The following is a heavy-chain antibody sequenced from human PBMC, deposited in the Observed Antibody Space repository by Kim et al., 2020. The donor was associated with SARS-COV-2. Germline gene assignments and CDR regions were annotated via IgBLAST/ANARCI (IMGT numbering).Heavy chain of an antibody. J-gene: IGHJ4*02. Sequence: GGSLRLSCAASGFTFSSYGMHWVRQAPGKGLEWVAVISYDGSNKYYADSVKGRFTISRDNSKNTLYLQMNSLRAEDTAVYYCAKEIYGTVGYWGQGTLVTVSS. V-gene: IGHV3-30*18. D-gene: IGHD4-17*01. CDR3: AKEIYGTVGY. CDR1: GFTFSSYG. CDR2: ISYDGSNK.